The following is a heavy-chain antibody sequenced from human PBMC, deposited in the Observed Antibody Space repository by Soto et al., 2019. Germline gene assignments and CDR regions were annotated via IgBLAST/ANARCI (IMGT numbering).Heavy chain of an antibody. V-gene: IGHV3-30*18. Sequence: QVQLVESGGGVVQPGRSLRLSCAASGFTFSSYGMHWVRQAPGKGLEWVAVISYDGSNKYYADSVKGRFTISRDNSKNTLYLQMNSLRAEDTAVYYCAKAARTYEGGSSSDWYFDLWGRGTLVTVSS. CDR1: GFTFSSYG. CDR2: ISYDGSNK. J-gene: IGHJ2*01. CDR3: AKAARTYEGGSSSDWYFDL. D-gene: IGHD2-15*01.